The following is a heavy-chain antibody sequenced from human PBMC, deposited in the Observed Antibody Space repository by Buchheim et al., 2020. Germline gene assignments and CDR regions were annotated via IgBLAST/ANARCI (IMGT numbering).Heavy chain of an antibody. CDR2: IKQDGSEN. CDR1: GFTFSSYW. D-gene: IGHD3-3*01. J-gene: IGHJ4*02. Sequence: EVQLVESGGGLVQPGGSLRLSCAASGFTFSSYWMSWVRQAPGKGLEWVANIKQDGSENYYVDSVKGRFTISRDNAKNSLYLQMNSLRAEDTAVYYCARGGRYDFWSGYFKTSYFDYWGQGTL. CDR3: ARGGRYDFWSGYFKTSYFDY. V-gene: IGHV3-7*01.